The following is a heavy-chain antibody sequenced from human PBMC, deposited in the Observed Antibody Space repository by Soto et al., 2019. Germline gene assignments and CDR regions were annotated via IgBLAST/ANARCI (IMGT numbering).Heavy chain of an antibody. CDR2: TYYRSKWYN. Sequence: SQTLSLTCAISGDSVSSNRAAWNWIRQSPSRGLEWLGRTYYRSKWYNDYAVSVKSRITINPDTSKNQFSLQLNSVTPEDTAVYYCARDLDDSSGYYYRYYYYGMDVWGQGTTVTGSS. CDR3: ARDLDDSSGYYYRYYYYGMDV. J-gene: IGHJ6*02. D-gene: IGHD3-22*01. V-gene: IGHV6-1*01. CDR1: GDSVSSNRAA.